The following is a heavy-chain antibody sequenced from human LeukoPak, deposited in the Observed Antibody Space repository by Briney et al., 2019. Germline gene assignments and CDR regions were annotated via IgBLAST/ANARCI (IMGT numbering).Heavy chain of an antibody. CDR2: ISSGGTTI. J-gene: IGHJ4*02. Sequence: GGSLRLSCGASGFTFRSYEMNWVRQAPGKGLEWVSYISSGGTTIYYADSVSGRFTISRDNAKNSLYLQMNSLRAEDTAAYYCSRSPYSGYYPFDYWGRGSLVTVSS. D-gene: IGHD5-12*01. V-gene: IGHV3-48*03. CDR1: GFTFRSYE. CDR3: SRSPYSGYYPFDY.